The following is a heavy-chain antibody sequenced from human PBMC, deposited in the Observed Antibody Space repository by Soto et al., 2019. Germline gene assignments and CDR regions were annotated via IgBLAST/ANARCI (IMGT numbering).Heavy chain of an antibody. Sequence: SETLSLTCSFSGDSVTSHYLTCIRQSPEKGLEWIVYIHYTGISHYNPSLKSRVTISVDTSKNQFTLKLSSVTAADTAVYHSARRRTGTINWFDPWGQGTLVTVSS. J-gene: IGHJ5*02. CDR3: ARRRTGTINWFDP. CDR1: GDSVTSHY. CDR2: IHYTGIS. D-gene: IGHD1-1*01. V-gene: IGHV4-59*08.